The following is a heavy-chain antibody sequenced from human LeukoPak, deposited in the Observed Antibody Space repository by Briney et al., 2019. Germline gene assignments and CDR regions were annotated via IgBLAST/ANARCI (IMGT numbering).Heavy chain of an antibody. Sequence: SETLSLTCTVSGGSVSSGSYYWSWIRQPPGKGLEWIGYIYYSGSTNYNPSLKSRVTISVDTSKNQFSLKLSSVTAADTAVYYCVREVPYYYGSGKGAFDIWGQGTMVTVSS. CDR1: GGSVSSGSYY. CDR2: IYYSGST. D-gene: IGHD3-10*01. J-gene: IGHJ3*02. V-gene: IGHV4-61*01. CDR3: VREVPYYYGSGKGAFDI.